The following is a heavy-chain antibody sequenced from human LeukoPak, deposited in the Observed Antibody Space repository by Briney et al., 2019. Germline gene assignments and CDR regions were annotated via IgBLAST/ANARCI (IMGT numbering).Heavy chain of an antibody. Sequence: SQTLSLTCTVSGDSISSADYYWTWIRQPPGKGLEWIGSIYYSGSTYYNPSLKSRVTISVDTSKNQFSLKLSSVTAADTAVYYCARETGIAARRGGFDYWGQGTLVTVSS. J-gene: IGHJ4*02. CDR1: GDSISSADYY. V-gene: IGHV4-39*07. CDR3: ARETGIAARRGGFDY. CDR2: IYYSGST. D-gene: IGHD6-6*01.